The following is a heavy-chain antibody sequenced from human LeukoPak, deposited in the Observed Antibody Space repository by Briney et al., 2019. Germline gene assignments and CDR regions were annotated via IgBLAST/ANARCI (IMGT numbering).Heavy chain of an antibody. D-gene: IGHD2-15*01. Sequence: SETLSLTCTVSGGSISSYYWSWIRQPAGKGLEWIGRIYTSGSTNYNPSLKSRVTMSVDTSKNQFSLKLSSATAADTAVYYCARDKHNPNCSGGRCYPYFFDSWGQGSLVTVSS. CDR1: GGSISSYY. CDR2: IYTSGST. V-gene: IGHV4-4*07. J-gene: IGHJ4*02. CDR3: ARDKHNPNCSGGRCYPYFFDS.